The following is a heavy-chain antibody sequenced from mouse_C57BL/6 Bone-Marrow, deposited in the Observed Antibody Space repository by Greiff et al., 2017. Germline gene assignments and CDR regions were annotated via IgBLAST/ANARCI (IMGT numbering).Heavy chain of an antibody. D-gene: IGHD2-4*01. V-gene: IGHV1-50*01. CDR3: ARYYDYAYFAY. CDR1: GYTFTSYW. CDR2: IDPSDSYT. J-gene: IGHJ3*01. Sequence: QVQLQQPGAELVKPGASVKLSCKASGYTFTSYWMQWVKQRPGQGLEWIGEIDPSDSYTNYNQKFKGKATLTVDTSSSTTYVQLSSLTSEDSAVYYCARYYDYAYFAYWGQGTLVTVSA.